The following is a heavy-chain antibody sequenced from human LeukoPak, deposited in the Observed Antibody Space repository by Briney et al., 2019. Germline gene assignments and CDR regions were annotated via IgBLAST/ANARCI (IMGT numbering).Heavy chain of an antibody. CDR3: ARSRSGLFDY. CDR2: IYYSGST. J-gene: IGHJ4*02. V-gene: IGHV4-59*01. D-gene: IGHD6-19*01. Sequence: PSETLSLTCTVSGGSINNYYWSWIRQPPGKGLEWIGYIYYSGSTNYNPSLKSRVTISADASKNQFSLKLSSVTAADTAVYYCARSRSGLFDYWGQGTLVTVSS. CDR1: GGSINNYY.